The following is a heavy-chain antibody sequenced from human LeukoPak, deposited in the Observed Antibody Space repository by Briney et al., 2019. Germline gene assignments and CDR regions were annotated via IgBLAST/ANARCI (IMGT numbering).Heavy chain of an antibody. Sequence: GGSLRLSCAASGFTFSSYGMHWVRQAPGKGLGWVAFIRYDGSNKYYADSVKGRFTVSRDNSKNTLYLQMNSLRAEDTAVYHCAKVLSGSYSPFDYWGQGTLVTVSS. CDR2: IRYDGSNK. V-gene: IGHV3-30*02. J-gene: IGHJ4*02. D-gene: IGHD1-26*01. CDR3: AKVLSGSYSPFDY. CDR1: GFTFSSYG.